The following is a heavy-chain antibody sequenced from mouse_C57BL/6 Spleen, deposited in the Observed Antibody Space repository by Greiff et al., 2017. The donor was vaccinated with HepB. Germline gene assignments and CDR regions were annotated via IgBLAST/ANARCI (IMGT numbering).Heavy chain of an antibody. V-gene: IGHV1-22*01. CDR1: GYTFTDYN. CDR2: INPNNGGT. Sequence: VQLQQSGPELVKPGASVKMSCKASGYTFTDYNMHWVKQSHGKSLEWIGYINPNNGGTSYNQKFKGKATLTVNKSSSTAYMELRSLTSEDSAVYDCATTTVVAMDAMDYWGQGTSVTVSS. D-gene: IGHD1-1*01. J-gene: IGHJ4*01. CDR3: ATTTVVAMDAMDY.